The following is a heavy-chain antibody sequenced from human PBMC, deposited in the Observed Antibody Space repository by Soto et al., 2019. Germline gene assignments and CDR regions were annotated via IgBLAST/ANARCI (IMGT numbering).Heavy chain of an antibody. CDR2: IIPILGIA. CDR3: ARDLLGLDSSPDAFDI. Sequence: QVQLVQSGAEVKKPGSSVKVSCKASGGTFSSYTISWVRQAPGQGREWMGRIIPILGIANYAQKFQGRVTITADKSTSTAYMELSSLRSEDTAVYYCARDLLGLDSSPDAFDIWGQGTMVTVSS. J-gene: IGHJ3*02. CDR1: GGTFSSYT. V-gene: IGHV1-69*08. D-gene: IGHD3-22*01.